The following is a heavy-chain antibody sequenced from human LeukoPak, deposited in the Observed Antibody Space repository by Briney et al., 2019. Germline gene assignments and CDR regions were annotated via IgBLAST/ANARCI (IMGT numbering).Heavy chain of an antibody. Sequence: GRSLRLSCAASGFTFDEYAMHWVRQAPGKGLEWVSGISWNSGSIGYADSVKGRFTISRDNAKNSLYLQMNSLRAEDTALYYCAKALSYSITAATDYWGQGTLVTVSS. D-gene: IGHD6-25*01. CDR1: GFTFDEYA. J-gene: IGHJ4*02. V-gene: IGHV3-9*01. CDR3: AKALSYSITAATDY. CDR2: ISWNSGSI.